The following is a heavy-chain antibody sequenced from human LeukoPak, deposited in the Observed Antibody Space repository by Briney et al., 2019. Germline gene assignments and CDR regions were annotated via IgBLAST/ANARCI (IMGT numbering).Heavy chain of an antibody. CDR2: IYYSGST. V-gene: IGHV4-59*01. D-gene: IGHD5-24*01. CDR1: GDSISSYY. J-gene: IGHJ4*02. Sequence: SETLSLTCTVSGDSISSYYWSWIRQPPGKGLEWIGYIYYSGSTNYNPSLKSRVTISVDTSRTQFSLKLTSVTAADTAVYYCASQTRRDGYKAFDYWGQGTLVTVSS. CDR3: ASQTRRDGYKAFDY.